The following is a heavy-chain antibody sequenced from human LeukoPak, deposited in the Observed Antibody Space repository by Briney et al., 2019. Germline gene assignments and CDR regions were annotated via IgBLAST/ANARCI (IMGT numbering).Heavy chain of an antibody. CDR2: IYSGGST. CDR1: GFTFSSYS. J-gene: IGHJ4*02. CDR3: ARFRRDLPSYYFDY. Sequence: GGSLRLSCAASGFTFSSYSMNWVRQAPGKGLEWVSVIYSGGSTYYADSVKGRFTISRDNSKNTLYLQMNSLRAEDTAVYYCARFRRDLPSYYFDYWGQGTLVTASS. D-gene: IGHD1-26*01. V-gene: IGHV3-66*01.